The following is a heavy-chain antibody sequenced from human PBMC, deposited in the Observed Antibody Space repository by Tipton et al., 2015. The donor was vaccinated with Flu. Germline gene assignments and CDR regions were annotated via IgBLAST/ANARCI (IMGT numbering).Heavy chain of an antibody. V-gene: IGHV4-31*03. CDR1: NASVTSGGYY. D-gene: IGHD6-19*01. CDR3: ARGWSKAVAGSYYFDS. J-gene: IGHJ4*02. CDR2: IYYGGST. Sequence: TLSLTCSVSNASVTSGGYYWSWIRQYPGRGLEWIGYIYYGGSTFYNPSLKRRFTITLDTSQNHFSLKKSSVTAADTAVYYCARGWSKAVAGSYYFDSWGQGTLVTVSS.